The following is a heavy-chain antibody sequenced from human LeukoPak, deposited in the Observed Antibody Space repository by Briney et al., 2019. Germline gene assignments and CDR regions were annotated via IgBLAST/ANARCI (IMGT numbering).Heavy chain of an antibody. Sequence: GGSLRLSCAASGSAFNNYAMNWVRQAPGKGLEWVSLISSSGFNAYYVDSVKGRFTISRDKSKNTVSLQMNSLRGEDTAVYYCAKDVRVGGGGMDVWGQGTPVTVSS. CDR3: AKDVRVGGGGMDV. D-gene: IGHD1-26*01. J-gene: IGHJ6*02. V-gene: IGHV3-23*01. CDR1: GSAFNNYA. CDR2: ISSSGFNA.